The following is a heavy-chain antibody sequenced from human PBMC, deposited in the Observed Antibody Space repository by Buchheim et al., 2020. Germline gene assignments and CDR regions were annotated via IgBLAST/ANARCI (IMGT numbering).Heavy chain of an antibody. CDR3: AKDEIVVVVAAHVDTNRASYYFDY. CDR2: ISGSGGST. Sequence: EVQLLESGGGLVQPGGSLRLSCAASGFTFSSYAMSWVRQAPGKGLEWVSAISGSGGSTYYADSVKGRFTISRDNSKNTLYLQMNSLRAEDTAVYYCAKDEIVVVVAAHVDTNRASYYFDYWGQGTL. CDR1: GFTFSSYA. V-gene: IGHV3-23*01. D-gene: IGHD2-15*01. J-gene: IGHJ4*02.